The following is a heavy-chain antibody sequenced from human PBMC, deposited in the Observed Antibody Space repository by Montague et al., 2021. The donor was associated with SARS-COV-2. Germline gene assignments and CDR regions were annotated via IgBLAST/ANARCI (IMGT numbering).Heavy chain of an antibody. D-gene: IGHD6-19*01. CDR2: CFRFEKKN. V-gene: IGHV6-1*01. J-gene: IGHJ6*02. CDR3: ARGADRYYFYGMDV. Sequence: CFRFEKKNEYAVSVNSRITINPDTSKNQFSLPVNSVTPEDTAVYYCARGADRYYFYGMDVWGQGTTVTVSS.